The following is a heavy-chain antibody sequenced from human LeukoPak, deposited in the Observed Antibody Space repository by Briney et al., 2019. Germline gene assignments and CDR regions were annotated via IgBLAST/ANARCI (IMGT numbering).Heavy chain of an antibody. D-gene: IGHD3-10*01. J-gene: IGHJ4*02. CDR3: AKDQKGVRGVIIPALDY. V-gene: IGHV3-23*01. CDR1: GFTFSSYA. CDR2: ISGSGGST. Sequence: GGSLRLSCAASGFTFSSYAMSWVRQAPGKGLEWVSAISGSGGSTYYADSVKGRFTISRDNSKNTLYLQVNSLRAEDTAVYYCAKDQKGVRGVIIPALDYWGQGTLVTVSS.